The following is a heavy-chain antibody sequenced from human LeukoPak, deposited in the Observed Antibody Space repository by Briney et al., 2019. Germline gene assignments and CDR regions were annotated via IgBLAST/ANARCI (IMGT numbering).Heavy chain of an antibody. CDR2: ISSSSSYI. CDR3: ARADRVAAAGSPLDY. J-gene: IGHJ4*02. Sequence: GGSLRLSCAASGFTFSSYSMNWVRQAPGKGLEWVSSISSSSSYIYYADSVKGRFTISRDNAKNSLYLQMNSLRAEDTAVYYCARADRVAAAGSPLDYWGQGTLVTVS. CDR1: GFTFSSYS. V-gene: IGHV3-21*01. D-gene: IGHD6-13*01.